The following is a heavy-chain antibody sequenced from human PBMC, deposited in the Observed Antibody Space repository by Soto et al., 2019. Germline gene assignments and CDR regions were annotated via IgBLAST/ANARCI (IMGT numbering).Heavy chain of an antibody. J-gene: IGHJ5*02. CDR2: INLDGSIT. Sequence: GGSLRLSCAASGFTFSSYWMHWVRQAPGKGLVWVSHINLDGSITAYADSVKGRFTTSRDNAKNTLYLQMNILRAEDTAVYYCARGRGGAFDPWGQGTLVTVSS. D-gene: IGHD3-16*01. CDR3: ARGRGGAFDP. V-gene: IGHV3-74*01. CDR1: GFTFSSYW.